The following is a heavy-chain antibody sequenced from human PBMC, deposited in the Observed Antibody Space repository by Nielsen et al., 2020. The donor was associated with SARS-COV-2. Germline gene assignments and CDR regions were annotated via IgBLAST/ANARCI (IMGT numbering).Heavy chain of an antibody. CDR3: AKDRNTMIVVVITGQGAFDI. D-gene: IGHD3-22*01. CDR1: GFTFSSYG. J-gene: IGHJ3*02. Sequence: GESLKISCAASGFTFSSYGMHWVRQAPGKGLEWVAAISYDGSNKYYADSVKGRFTISRDNSKNTLYLQMNSLRAEDTAVYYCAKDRNTMIVVVITGQGAFDIWGQGTMVTVSS. V-gene: IGHV3-30*18. CDR2: ISYDGSNK.